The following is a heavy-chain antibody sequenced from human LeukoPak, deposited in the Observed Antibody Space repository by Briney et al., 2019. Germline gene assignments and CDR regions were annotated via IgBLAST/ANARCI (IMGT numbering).Heavy chain of an antibody. D-gene: IGHD3-3*01. J-gene: IGHJ6*02. CDR2: IYYSGST. Sequence: SETLSLTCAVYGGSFSGYYWSWIRQPPGKGLEWIGYIYYSGSTNYNPSLKSRVTISVDTSKNQFSLKLSSVTAADTAVYYCARGLRFLEWSGAGGYGMDVWGQGTTVTVSS. CDR1: GGSFSGYY. CDR3: ARGLRFLEWSGAGGYGMDV. V-gene: IGHV4-59*01.